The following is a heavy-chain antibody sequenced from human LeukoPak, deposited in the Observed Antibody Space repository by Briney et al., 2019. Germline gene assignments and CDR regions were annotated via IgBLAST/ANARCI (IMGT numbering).Heavy chain of an antibody. J-gene: IGHJ4*02. D-gene: IGHD3-22*01. CDR1: GFTFNNYA. CDR3: AKDFDYYDTSDYFFLAVFDY. Sequence: GGSLRLSCAASGFTFNNYAMTWVRQAPGKGLEWVSAIGGSGATTYYADSVKGRFTISRDRSKNTLYLEMSSLRAEDTAVYYCAKDFDYYDTSDYFFLAVFDYWGQGTLVTVSS. V-gene: IGHV3-23*01. CDR2: IGGSGATT.